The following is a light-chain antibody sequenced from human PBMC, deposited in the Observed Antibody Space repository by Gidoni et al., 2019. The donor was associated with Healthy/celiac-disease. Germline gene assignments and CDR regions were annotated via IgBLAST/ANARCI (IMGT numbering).Light chain of an antibody. Sequence: IQMTQSPSSLSASVGDRVTITCRASKSISSYLNWYQKKPGKAPKLLISDASSLESGVPTRFSGSGSGTDFTLNISSLQPEDCETYYCQQGYSTHWTFXQXTKVEIK. V-gene: IGKV1-39*01. CDR2: DAS. CDR1: KSISSY. J-gene: IGKJ1*01. CDR3: QQGYSTHWT.